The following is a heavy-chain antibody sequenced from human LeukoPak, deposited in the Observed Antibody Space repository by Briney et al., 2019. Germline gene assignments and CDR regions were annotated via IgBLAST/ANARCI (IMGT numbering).Heavy chain of an antibody. CDR3: AKSDYYDSSGHPSSFDY. J-gene: IGHJ4*02. D-gene: IGHD3-22*01. CDR2: ISGSGGST. Sequence: GGSLRLSCVASGFTFSSYAMSWFRQPPGKGLDWVSAISGSGGSTYYADSVKGRFTISRDNSMHTLYLQMNSLRAEDTAVYYCAKSDYYDSSGHPSSFDYWGQGTLVTVSS. CDR1: GFTFSSYA. V-gene: IGHV3-23*01.